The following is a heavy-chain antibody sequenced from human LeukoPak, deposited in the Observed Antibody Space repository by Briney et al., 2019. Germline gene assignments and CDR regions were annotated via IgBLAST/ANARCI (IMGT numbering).Heavy chain of an antibody. CDR2: IYTGGST. D-gene: IGHD4-11*01. CDR1: GGTIHSYY. CDR3: ARRSNYFDD. J-gene: IGHJ4*02. V-gene: IGHV4-4*09. Sequence: SETLSLTCSVSGGTIHSYYWSWIRQPPGKALEFIGYIYTGGSTNYNPSLKRRVAISVDTSKNQFSLRLNSVTAADTAVYYCARRSNYFDDWGQGTLVTVSS.